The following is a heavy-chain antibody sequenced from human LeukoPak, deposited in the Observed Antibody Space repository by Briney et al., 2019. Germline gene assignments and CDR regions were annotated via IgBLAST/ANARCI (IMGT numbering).Heavy chain of an antibody. D-gene: IGHD3-16*01. J-gene: IGHJ4*02. CDR1: GGTFSNYY. Sequence: SETLSLTCVVYGGTFSNYYWGWIRRPPGKGLEWIGSIYYSGSTYYNPSLKSRVTISVDTSKNQFSLKLSSLTAADTTVYYCARGQIMITFGGVQTHFDYWGQGTLVTVSS. CDR2: IYYSGST. CDR3: ARGQIMITFGGVQTHFDY. V-gene: IGHV4-39*07.